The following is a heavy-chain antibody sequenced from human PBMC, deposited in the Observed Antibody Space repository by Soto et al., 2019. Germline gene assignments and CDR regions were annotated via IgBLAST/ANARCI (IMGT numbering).Heavy chain of an antibody. V-gene: IGHV3-23*01. CDR1: GFTFSSYA. D-gene: IGHD6-13*01. J-gene: IGHJ4*02. CDR2: ISVSGGST. Sequence: GGSLRRSCAASGFTFSSYAMSGVRQAPGKGLEWVSAISVSGGSTYYADSVKGRFTISRDNSKNTLYLQMNSLRAEDTAVYYCAKERSSSWSDLDYWGQGTLVTVSS. CDR3: AKERSSSWSDLDY.